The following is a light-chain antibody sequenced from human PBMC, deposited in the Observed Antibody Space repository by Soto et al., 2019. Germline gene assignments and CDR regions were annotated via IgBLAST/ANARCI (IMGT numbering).Light chain of an antibody. CDR1: QSVNNY. V-gene: IGKV3-11*01. CDR3: QQRSNWPPLT. J-gene: IGKJ4*01. CDR2: DAS. Sequence: IVLTQSPATLPLSPGERATLSCRASQSVNNYLAWYQQRPGQAPRLLIYDASNRATGIPARFSGSGSGTDFTLTISSLEPEDFAVYYCQQRSNWPPLTFGGGTKVDIK.